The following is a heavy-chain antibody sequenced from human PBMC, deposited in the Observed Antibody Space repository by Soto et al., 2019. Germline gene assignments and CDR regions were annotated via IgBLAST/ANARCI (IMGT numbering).Heavy chain of an antibody. J-gene: IGHJ4*02. D-gene: IGHD2-2*02. Sequence: ASVKVSCKVSGYTLTELSMHWVRQAPGKGLEWMGGFDPEDGETIYAQKFQGRVTMTEGTSTDTAYMELSSLRSEDTAVYYCASSFTVPAAIGYWGQGTLVTVSS. CDR1: GYTLTELS. CDR3: ASSFTVPAAIGY. CDR2: FDPEDGET. V-gene: IGHV1-24*01.